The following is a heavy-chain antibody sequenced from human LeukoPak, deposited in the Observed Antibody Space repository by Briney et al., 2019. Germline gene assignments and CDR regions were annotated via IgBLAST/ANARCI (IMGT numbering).Heavy chain of an antibody. CDR3: ARDQYDSVWGSYRPYFDY. Sequence: ASVKVSCKASGYTFTSYGISWVRQAPGQGLEWMGSISPYTGNTKYAERLQDRVIMTTDTSTRTAYMELRSLRSDDTAVFYCARDQYDSVWGSYRPYFDYWGQGPRSPSPQ. CDR1: GYTFTSYG. CDR2: ISPYTGNT. D-gene: IGHD3-16*02. V-gene: IGHV1-18*04. J-gene: IGHJ4*02.